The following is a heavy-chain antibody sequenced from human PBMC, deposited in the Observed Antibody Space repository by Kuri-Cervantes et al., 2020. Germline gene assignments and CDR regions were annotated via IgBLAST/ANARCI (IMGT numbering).Heavy chain of an antibody. Sequence: SETLSLTCTVSGGSISSSSYYWGWIRQPPGKGLEWIGSIYYSGSTYYNPSLKSRVTISVDTSKNQFSLKLRSVTAADTAAYYCARGLVYYYMDVWGKGTTVTVSS. J-gene: IGHJ6*03. CDR3: ARGLVYYYMDV. CDR1: GGSISSSSYY. V-gene: IGHV4-39*07. CDR2: IYYSGST. D-gene: IGHD2-21*01.